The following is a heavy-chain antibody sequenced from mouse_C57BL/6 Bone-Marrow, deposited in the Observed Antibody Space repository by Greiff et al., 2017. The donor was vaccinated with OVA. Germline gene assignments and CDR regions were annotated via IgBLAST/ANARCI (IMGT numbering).Heavy chain of an antibody. CDR1: GFNIKNTY. Sequence: EVQRVESVAELVRPGASVKLSCTASGFNIKNTYMHWVKQRPEQGLEWIGRIDPANGNTKYAPKFQGKATITADTSSNTAYLQLSSLTSEDTAIYYCARDLYDGYLFAYWGQGTLVTVSA. CDR2: IDPANGNT. D-gene: IGHD2-3*01. V-gene: IGHV14-3*01. CDR3: ARDLYDGYLFAY. J-gene: IGHJ3*01.